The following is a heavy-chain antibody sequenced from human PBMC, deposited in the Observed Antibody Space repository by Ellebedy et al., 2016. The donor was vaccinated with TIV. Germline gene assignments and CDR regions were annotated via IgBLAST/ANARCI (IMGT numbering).Heavy chain of an antibody. CDR1: GASITSRSFF. CDR2: IYHDEST. CDR3: ARGQAYSDGIRDYFDY. V-gene: IGHV4-39*07. Sequence: SETLSLXCTVSGASITSRSFFWGWLRQPPGKGLEYIGSIYHDESTYYNPSLKSRVTISRDTSKKQFSLTLNSLTAADTAVYYCARGQAYSDGIRDYFDYWGQGFLVTVSS. J-gene: IGHJ4*02. D-gene: IGHD4-23*01.